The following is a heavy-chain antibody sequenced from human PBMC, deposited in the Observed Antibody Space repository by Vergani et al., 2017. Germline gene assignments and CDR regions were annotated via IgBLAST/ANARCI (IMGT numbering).Heavy chain of an antibody. V-gene: IGHV3-30*02. CDR1: KFTFSSYG. CDR3: AKDRFDWLDY. Sequence: VQLVESGGGVVQPGGSLRLSCAASKFTFSSYGMHWVRQAPGKGLEWVAFIRYDGSNKYYADSVKGRFTISRDNSKNTLYLQMNSLRAEDTAVYYCAKDRFDWLDYWGQGTLVTVSS. J-gene: IGHJ4*02. CDR2: IRYDGSNK. D-gene: IGHD3-9*01.